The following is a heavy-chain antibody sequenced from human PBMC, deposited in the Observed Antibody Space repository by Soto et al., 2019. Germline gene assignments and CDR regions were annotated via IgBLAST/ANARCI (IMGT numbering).Heavy chain of an antibody. Sequence: ASVKVSCKASGYTFTSYYMHWVRQAPGQGLEWMGIINPSGGSTSYAQKFQGRVTMTRDTSTSAVYMELSSLRSEDTAVYYCARARSGWGFDYWGQGTLVTVSS. CDR1: GYTFTSYY. CDR3: ARARSGWGFDY. J-gene: IGHJ4*02. CDR2: INPSGGST. V-gene: IGHV1-46*01. D-gene: IGHD7-27*01.